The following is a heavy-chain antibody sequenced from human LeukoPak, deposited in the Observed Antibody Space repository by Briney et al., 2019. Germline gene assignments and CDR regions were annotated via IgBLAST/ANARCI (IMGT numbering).Heavy chain of an antibody. V-gene: IGHV3-74*01. Sequence: GGSLRLSCGASGFTFSTYWMHWVRQAPGKGLVWVSRINPDGSATGYADSVRGRFTISRDNAKNTVYLQMSSLRAEDTAVYYCTKDFDAATGYWGQGTLATVSP. D-gene: IGHD3-9*01. CDR3: TKDFDAATGY. CDR2: INPDGSAT. CDR1: GFTFSTYW. J-gene: IGHJ4*02.